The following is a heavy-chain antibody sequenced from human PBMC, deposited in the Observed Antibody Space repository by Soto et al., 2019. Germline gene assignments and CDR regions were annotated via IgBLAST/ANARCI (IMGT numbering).Heavy chain of an antibody. Sequence: QVQLVESGGGVVQPGRSLRLSCAASGFTFSSYGMHWVRQAPGKGLEWVAVIWYDGSNKYYADSVKGRFTISRDNSKNTLDLQMNSLRAEDTAVYYCARLMCGGDCYDFDYWGQGTLVTVSS. D-gene: IGHD2-21*02. CDR3: ARLMCGGDCYDFDY. CDR2: IWYDGSNK. CDR1: GFTFSSYG. V-gene: IGHV3-33*01. J-gene: IGHJ4*02.